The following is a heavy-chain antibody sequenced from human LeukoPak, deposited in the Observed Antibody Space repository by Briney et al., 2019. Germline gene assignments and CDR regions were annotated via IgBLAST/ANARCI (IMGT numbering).Heavy chain of an antibody. CDR3: TSLGGFGGVIVSNY. V-gene: IGHV3-73*01. Sequence: GGSLRLSCAASGFTFSGSAMHWVRQASGKGLEWVGRIRCKANSYATAYAASVKGRFTISRDDSKNTAYLQMNSLKTEDTAVYYCTSLGGFGGVIVSNYWGQGTLVTVSS. CDR2: IRCKANSYAT. J-gene: IGHJ4*02. D-gene: IGHD3-16*02. CDR1: GFTFSGSA.